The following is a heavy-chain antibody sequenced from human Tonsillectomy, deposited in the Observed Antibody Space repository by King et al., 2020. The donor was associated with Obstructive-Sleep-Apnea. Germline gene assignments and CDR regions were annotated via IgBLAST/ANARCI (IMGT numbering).Heavy chain of an antibody. CDR3: AHREGTTEYFQY. D-gene: IGHD3-10*01. V-gene: IGHV2-5*02. Sequence: ITLKESGPTLVKPTQTLTLTCTFSGFSLSTSGVGVGWIRQPPGKALEWVALIYWDDDKRYSPPLKNRLTITKETPKNPVVLTMTNMDPVDTATYYCAHREGTTEYFQYWGQGTLVTVSS. J-gene: IGHJ1*01. CDR2: IYWDDDK. CDR1: GFSLSTSGVG.